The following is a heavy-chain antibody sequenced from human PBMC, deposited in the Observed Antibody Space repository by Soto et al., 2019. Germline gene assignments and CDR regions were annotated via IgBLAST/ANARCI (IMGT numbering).Heavy chain of an antibody. Sequence: QVQLVQSGAEVKKPGASVKVSCKASGYTFTSYAMHWVRQAPGQRLEWMGWINAGNGNTKYSQKFQGRVTITRDTPASTAYMELSSLRSEDTAVYYCARGDGIAVAGPWGQGTLVTVSS. J-gene: IGHJ5*02. CDR3: ARGDGIAVAGP. V-gene: IGHV1-3*01. D-gene: IGHD6-19*01. CDR2: INAGNGNT. CDR1: GYTFTSYA.